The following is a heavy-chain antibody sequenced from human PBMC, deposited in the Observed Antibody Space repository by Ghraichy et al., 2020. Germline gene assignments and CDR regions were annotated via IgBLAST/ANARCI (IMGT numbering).Heavy chain of an antibody. CDR3: ARLSVSPNWFDP. V-gene: IGHV4-61*01. Sequence: SETLSLTCTVSGGSVSSTTFYWSWIRQPPGKGLEWIGYIYHSGGTFYNPSLQSRVAISIDTSKSQFSLSLSSVIAADTAVYYCARLSVSPNWFDPWGQGTLVTVSS. J-gene: IGHJ5*02. CDR1: GGSVSSTTFY. CDR2: IYHSGGT.